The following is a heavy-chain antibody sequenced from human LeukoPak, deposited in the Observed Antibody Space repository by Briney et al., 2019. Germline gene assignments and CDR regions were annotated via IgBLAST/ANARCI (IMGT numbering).Heavy chain of an antibody. Sequence: SVKVSCKASGYTFTSYGISWVRQAPGQGLEWMGGIIPIFGTANYAQKFQGRVTITADESTSTAYMELSSLRSEDTAVYYCARDGGFSSYSYWGQGTLVTVSS. J-gene: IGHJ4*02. D-gene: IGHD6-25*01. V-gene: IGHV1-69*13. CDR3: ARDGGFSSYSY. CDR1: GYTFTSYG. CDR2: IIPIFGTA.